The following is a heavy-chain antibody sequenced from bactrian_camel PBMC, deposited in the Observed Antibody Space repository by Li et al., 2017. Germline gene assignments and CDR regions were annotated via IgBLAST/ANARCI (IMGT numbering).Heavy chain of an antibody. CDR3: ATRYPNGGSCPPRTLRYDYRY. Sequence: HVQLVESGGGSVQAGGSLRLSCAGSGYTLSRLPMGWFRQAPGKEREGVAAVDSDGSTSYADSVKGRFTITKDNDKNTLYLQMNSLEPEDTAMYYCATRYPNGGSCPPRTLRYDYRYWGQGTQVTVS. D-gene: IGHD6*01. J-gene: IGHJ4*01. V-gene: IGHV3S53*01. CDR1: GYTLSRLP. CDR2: VDSDGST.